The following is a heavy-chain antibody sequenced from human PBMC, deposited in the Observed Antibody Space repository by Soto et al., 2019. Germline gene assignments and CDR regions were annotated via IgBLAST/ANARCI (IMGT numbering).Heavy chain of an antibody. CDR1: GFTFSYYA. CDR2: ISYDGGEK. V-gene: IGHV3-30*18. D-gene: IGHD3-16*02. CDR3: ANALGELSPESYDY. J-gene: IGHJ4*02. Sequence: QVQLVESGGGVVQPGRSMRLSCAASGFTFSYYAMHWVRQAPGKGLEWVAVISYDGGEKYYAESVKGRFTISRDNSKNTLSLQMNSLRADDTAVYYCANALGELSPESYDYWGQGTLITVSS.